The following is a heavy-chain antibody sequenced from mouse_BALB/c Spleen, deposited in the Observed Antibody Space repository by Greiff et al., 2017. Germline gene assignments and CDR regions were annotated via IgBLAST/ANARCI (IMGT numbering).Heavy chain of an antibody. CDR1: GYTFTSYW. J-gene: IGHJ4*01. CDR2: INPSNGGT. Sequence: QVQLQQPGAELVKPGASVKLSCKASGYTFTSYWMHWVKLRPGQGFEWIGEINPSNGGTNYNEKFKGKATLTVDKSSSTAHMELLSLTSEDSAVYYCGSRDHYYGYGAMDYWGQGTSVTVSS. D-gene: IGHD1-2*01. CDR3: GSRDHYYGYGAMDY. V-gene: IGHV1-53*01.